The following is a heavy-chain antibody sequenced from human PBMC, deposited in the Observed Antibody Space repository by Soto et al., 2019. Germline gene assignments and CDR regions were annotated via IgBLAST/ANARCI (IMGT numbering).Heavy chain of an antibody. CDR2: IYYSGST. J-gene: IGHJ6*02. V-gene: IGHV4-31*03. CDR3: ARGGPLRYNYGMDV. Sequence: PSETLSLTCTVSGGSISSGGYYWSWIRQHPGKGLEWIGYIYYSGSTYYNPSLKSRVTISVDTSKNQFSLKLSSVTAADTAVYYCARGGPLRYNYGMDVWGQGTTVTVSS. D-gene: IGHD5-12*01. CDR1: GGSISSGGYY.